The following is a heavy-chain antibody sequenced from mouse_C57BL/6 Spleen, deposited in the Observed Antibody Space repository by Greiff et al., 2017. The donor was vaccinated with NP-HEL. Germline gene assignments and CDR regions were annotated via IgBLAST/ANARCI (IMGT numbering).Heavy chain of an antibody. Sequence: EVQLVESGGDLVKPGGSLKLSCAASGFTFSSYGMSWARQTPDKRLEWVATISSGGSYTSYPDSVKGRFTISRDNAKNTLYLQMSSLKSEDTAMYYCARQDPRYFDVWGTGTTVTVSS. CDR2: ISSGGSYT. CDR3: ARQDPRYFDV. V-gene: IGHV5-6*01. CDR1: GFTFSSYG. J-gene: IGHJ1*03.